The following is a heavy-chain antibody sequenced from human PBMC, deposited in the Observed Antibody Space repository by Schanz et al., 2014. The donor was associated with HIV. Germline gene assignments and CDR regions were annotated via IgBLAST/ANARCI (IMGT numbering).Heavy chain of an antibody. CDR1: GFTFDDYA. J-gene: IGHJ3*02. V-gene: IGHV3-9*01. Sequence: VQLVESGGGVVQPGRSLRLSCVASGFTFDDYAMHWVRQAPGKGLEWVSGIGWNSGSVGYADSVKGRFTISRDNSKNTLFLQMNSLRAEDTAVYYCAKDGSWEAFDVFDIWGQGTMVTVSS. CDR2: IGWNSGSV. D-gene: IGHD1-26*01. CDR3: AKDGSWEAFDVFDI.